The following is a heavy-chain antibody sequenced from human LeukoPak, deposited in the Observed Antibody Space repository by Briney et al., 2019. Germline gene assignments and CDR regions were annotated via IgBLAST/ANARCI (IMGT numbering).Heavy chain of an antibody. Sequence: SQTLSLTCAVYGGSFSGYYWSWIRQPPGKGLEWIGEINHSGSTNYNPSLKSRVPISVDQSKNQFSLKLSSVTAADTAVYYCARTLAYCGGDCSSRIDYWGQGTLVTVSS. CDR2: INHSGST. CDR3: ARTLAYCGGDCSSRIDY. CDR1: GGSFSGYY. V-gene: IGHV4-34*01. J-gene: IGHJ4*02. D-gene: IGHD2-21*02.